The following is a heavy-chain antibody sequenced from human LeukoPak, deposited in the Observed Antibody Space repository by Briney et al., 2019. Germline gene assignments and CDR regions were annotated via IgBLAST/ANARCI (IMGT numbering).Heavy chain of an antibody. J-gene: IGHJ4*02. CDR2: ISYDGSNK. CDR3: AKDRGGYSSSWGFEY. Sequence: PGGSLRLSCAAPGFTFSSYGMHWVRQAPGKGLEWVAVISYDGSNKYYADSVKGRFTISRDDSKNTLYLQMNSLRAEDTAVYYCAKDRGGYSSSWGFEYWGEGSLVTVSS. D-gene: IGHD6-13*01. CDR1: GFTFSSYG. V-gene: IGHV3-30*18.